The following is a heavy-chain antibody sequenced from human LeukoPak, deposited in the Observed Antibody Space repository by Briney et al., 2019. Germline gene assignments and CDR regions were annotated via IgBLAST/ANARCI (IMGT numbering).Heavy chain of an antibody. J-gene: IGHJ4*02. D-gene: IGHD1-26*01. CDR3: ARVGATGVDY. CDR2: ISSSGSTI. V-gene: IGHV3-48*04. Sequence: QSGGSLRLSCAASGFTFSSYSMNWVRQAPGKGLEWVSYISSSGSTIYYADSVKGRFTISRDNAKNSLYLQMNSLRAEDTAVYYCARVGATGVDYWGQGTLVTVSS. CDR1: GFTFSSYS.